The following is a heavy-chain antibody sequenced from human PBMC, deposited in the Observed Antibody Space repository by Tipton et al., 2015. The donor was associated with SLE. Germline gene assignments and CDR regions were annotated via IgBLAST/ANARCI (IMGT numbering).Heavy chain of an antibody. CDR3: ARGAPTVTTYFDY. J-gene: IGHJ4*02. D-gene: IGHD4-17*01. Sequence: LRLSCTVSGGSISSSSYYWGWIRQPPGKGLEWIGSIYYSGSTYYNPSLKSRVTISVDTSKNQFSLKLSSVTAADTAVYYCARGAPTVTTYFDYWGQGTLVTASS. V-gene: IGHV4-39*07. CDR2: IYYSGST. CDR1: GGSISSSSYY.